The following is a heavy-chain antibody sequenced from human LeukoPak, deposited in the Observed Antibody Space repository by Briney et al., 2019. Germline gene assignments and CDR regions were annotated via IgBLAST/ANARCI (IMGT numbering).Heavy chain of an antibody. CDR1: GGSINNYY. V-gene: IGHV4-59*12. CDR3: ARGVEYCISTTCYPYFDF. CDR2: ISDSGFT. J-gene: IGHJ4*02. Sequence: SETLSLTCTVSGGSINNYYWSWIRQAPGKTMEGIGHISDSGFTNYNPSLKSRVTMSVDTSKNQFSLNLSSVTAADTAVYYCARGVEYCISTTCYPYFDFWGQGTLVTVSS. D-gene: IGHD2-2*01.